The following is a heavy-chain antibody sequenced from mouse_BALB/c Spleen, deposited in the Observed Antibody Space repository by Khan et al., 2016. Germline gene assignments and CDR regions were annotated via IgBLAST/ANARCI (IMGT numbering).Heavy chain of an antibody. D-gene: IGHD1-1*01. CDR2: ISYSGST. CDR1: GYSITSDYA. Sequence: EVQLQESGPGLVKPSQSLSLTCTVTGYSITSDYAWNWIRQFPGNKLEWMGYISYSGSTSYNPSLKSRISITRDTSTKQFFLQLNSVTTEDTATYYCARGRYYCSRGDFEVWGAGTTVTVSS. V-gene: IGHV3-2*02. CDR3: ARGRYYCSRGDFEV. J-gene: IGHJ1*01.